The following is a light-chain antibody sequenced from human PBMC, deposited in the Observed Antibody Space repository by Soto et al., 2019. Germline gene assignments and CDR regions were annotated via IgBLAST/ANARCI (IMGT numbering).Light chain of an antibody. CDR1: QSVSSSY. CDR3: QQRSNWPSLT. V-gene: IGKV3D-20*02. Sequence: EIVLTQSPGTLSLSPGERATLSCRASQSVSSSYLAWYQQKPGQAPRLLIFGASTRAPGIPDRFSGSGSETDFTLTISSLEPEDSAVYYCQQRSNWPSLTFGGGTKVDIK. CDR2: GAS. J-gene: IGKJ4*01.